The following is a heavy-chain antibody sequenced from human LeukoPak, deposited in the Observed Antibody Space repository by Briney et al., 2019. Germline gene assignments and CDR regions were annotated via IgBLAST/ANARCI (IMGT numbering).Heavy chain of an antibody. J-gene: IGHJ5*02. D-gene: IGHD5-18*01. CDR3: ARGGSSYGAGNWFDP. Sequence: GSSVKVSCKASGGTFSSYAISWVRQAPGQGLEWMGGIIPIFGTANYAQKFQGRVTITADESTSTAYMELSSLRSEDTAVYYCARGGSSYGAGNWFDPWGQGTLVTVSS. CDR2: IIPIFGTA. V-gene: IGHV1-69*01. CDR1: GGTFSSYA.